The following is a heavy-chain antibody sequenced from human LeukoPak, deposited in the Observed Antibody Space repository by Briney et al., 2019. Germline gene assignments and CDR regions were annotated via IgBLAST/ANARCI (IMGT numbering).Heavy chain of an antibody. J-gene: IGHJ3*02. V-gene: IGHV3-23*01. CDR2: ISGSGGST. Sequence: GSLRLSCAASGFTFSSYAMSWVRQAPGKGLEWVSAISGSGGSTYYADSVKGRFTISRDNSKNTLYLQMNSLRAEDTAVYYCAKEYDSSGYGYRDAFDIWGQGTMVTVSS. D-gene: IGHD3-22*01. CDR3: AKEYDSSGYGYRDAFDI. CDR1: GFTFSSYA.